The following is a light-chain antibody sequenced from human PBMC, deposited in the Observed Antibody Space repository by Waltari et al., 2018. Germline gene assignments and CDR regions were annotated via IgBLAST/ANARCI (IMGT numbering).Light chain of an antibody. V-gene: IGKV1-9*01. CDR2: PAS. Sequence: DIQLTQSPSFLSASVGDTVTITCRASQGINTYLAWYQQEPGKAPKLLIYPASTLQSGVPSRFSGSGSGAEFTLTISSLQPEDFVIYYCQQNFRFPYTFGQGTKLEIK. CDR3: QQNFRFPYT. CDR1: QGINTY. J-gene: IGKJ2*01.